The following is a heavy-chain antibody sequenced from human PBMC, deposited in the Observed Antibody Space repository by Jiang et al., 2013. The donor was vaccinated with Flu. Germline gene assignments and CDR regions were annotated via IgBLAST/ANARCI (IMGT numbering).Heavy chain of an antibody. V-gene: IGHV3-48*03. D-gene: IGHD3-16*01. CDR3: ARDRGGLNPFWYFDL. J-gene: IGHJ2*01. Sequence: VQLLESGGALVQPGGSLRLSCAASGFSFSTFDMHWVRQAPGRGPEWISYISNSGATTYYADSVKGRFTISRDNAKRSLYLQMNSLRAEDSALYSCARDRGGLNPFWYFDLWGRGTLVTVSS. CDR1: GFSFSTFD. CDR2: ISNSGATT.